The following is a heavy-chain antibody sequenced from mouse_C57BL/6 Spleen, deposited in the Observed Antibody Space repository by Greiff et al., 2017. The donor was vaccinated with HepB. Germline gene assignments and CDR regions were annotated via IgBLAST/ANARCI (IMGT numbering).Heavy chain of an antibody. V-gene: IGHV5-16*01. D-gene: IGHD1-1*01. CDR1: GFTFSDYY. CDR3: ARGYYGSITDAMDY. J-gene: IGHJ4*01. CDR2: INYDGSST. Sequence: DVKLVESEGGLVQPGRSMKLSCTASGFTFSDYYMAWVRQVPEKGLEWVANINYDGSSTYYLDSLKSRFIISRDNAKNILYLQMSSLKSEDTATYYCARGYYGSITDAMDYWGQGTSVTVSS.